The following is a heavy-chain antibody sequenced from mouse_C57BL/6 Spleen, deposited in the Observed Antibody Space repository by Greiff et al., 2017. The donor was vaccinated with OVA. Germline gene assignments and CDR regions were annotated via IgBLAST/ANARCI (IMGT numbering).Heavy chain of an antibody. CDR2: IWTSGGT. J-gene: IGHJ4*01. Sequence: VQLVESGPGLVAPSQSLSITCTVSGFSLTSYAISWVRQPPGKGLEWLGVIWTSGGTNYNSALKSGLSISKDNSNSQVFLKMNSLQTDDTARYYCARGDYAMDYWGQGTSVTVSS. V-gene: IGHV2-9-1*01. CDR1: GFSLTSYA. CDR3: ARGDYAMDY.